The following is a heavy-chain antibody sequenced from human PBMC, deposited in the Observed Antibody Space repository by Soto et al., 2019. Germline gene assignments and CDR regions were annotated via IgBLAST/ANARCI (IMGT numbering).Heavy chain of an antibody. CDR3: ATADGFGVDTPFFEY. CDR2: SFYRGST. V-gene: IGHV4-39*07. J-gene: IGHJ4*02. D-gene: IGHD3-3*01. Sequence: QLQLQESGPGLVKPSETLSLTCTVSGGSISSRSHYWGWIRQSPGKHLEWIGSSFYRGSTHYNPSLKTRVTLPVDTSKNQGTLKMYFMTAADTAEYYCATADGFGVDTPFFEYWGQGILVTVSS. CDR1: GGSISSRSHY.